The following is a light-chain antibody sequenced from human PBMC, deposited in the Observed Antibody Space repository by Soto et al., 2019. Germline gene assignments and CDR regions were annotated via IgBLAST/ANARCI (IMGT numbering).Light chain of an antibody. CDR1: HSVTLN. V-gene: IGKV3-15*01. J-gene: IGKJ1*01. CDR2: GAS. CDR3: QQYNNRPQT. Sequence: ETVMTQSPATLSVSPGERATLSCRASHSVTLNLAWYQQTPGQSPSLLIYGASTRATGVPARFSGSGSGTEFTLTISSLQSEDFAVYYCQQYNNRPQTFGQGTKVEIK.